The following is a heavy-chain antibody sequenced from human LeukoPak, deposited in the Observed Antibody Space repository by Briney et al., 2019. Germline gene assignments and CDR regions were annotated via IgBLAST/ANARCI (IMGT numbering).Heavy chain of an antibody. CDR1: GFTFSSYG. CDR2: ISYDGSNK. V-gene: IGHV3-30*18. D-gene: IGHD2-2*01. J-gene: IGHJ4*02. CDR3: AKESGYCSSTSCYAHLFDY. Sequence: GGSLGLSCAASGFTFSSYGMHWVRQAPGKGLEWVAVISYDGSNKYYADSVKGRFTISRDNSKNTLYLQMNSLRAEDTAVYYCAKESGYCSSTSCYAHLFDYWGQGTLVTVSS.